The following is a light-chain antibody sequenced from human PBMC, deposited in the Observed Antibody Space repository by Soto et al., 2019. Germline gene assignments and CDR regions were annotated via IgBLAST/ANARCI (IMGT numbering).Light chain of an antibody. CDR2: DAS. CDR3: QQYGSTPRT. V-gene: IGKV3-20*01. Sequence: VLTQSPATLSLSPGDRATLSCRASQSVSSSYLAWYQQKPGQAPRLLIYDASRRATGIPDRFSGSGSGTDFTLTISRLEPEDFAVYYCQQYGSTPRTFGQGTKVDIK. CDR1: QSVSSSY. J-gene: IGKJ1*01.